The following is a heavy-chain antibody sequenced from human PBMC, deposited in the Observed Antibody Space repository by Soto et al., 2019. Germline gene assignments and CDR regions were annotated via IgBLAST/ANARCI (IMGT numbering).Heavy chain of an antibody. CDR1: GRSMSGYY. CDR2: IYTSGTT. D-gene: IGHD3-9*01. V-gene: IGHV4-4*07. CDR3: AREDYYDTGYYVV. J-gene: IGHJ4*02. Sequence: ASETLSLICTVSGRSMSGYYWSWIRQPAGERLEWIGRIYTSGTTDFNPSLKGRVTMSVDTSKNQFSLKLTSVTAADTALYYCAREDYYDTGYYVVWGQGTQVTV.